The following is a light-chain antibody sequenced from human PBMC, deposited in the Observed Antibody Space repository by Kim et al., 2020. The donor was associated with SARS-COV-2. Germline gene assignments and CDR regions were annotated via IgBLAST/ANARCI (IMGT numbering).Light chain of an antibody. Sequence: DIQMTQSPSSLSASVGDRVTITCQASQDISIYLNWYQQKPGKAPKLLIYDASNLETGVPSRFSGSGSGTDFTFTISSLQPEDIATYYCQQYDNLPRTFGQGTKVDIK. CDR1: QDISIY. CDR2: DAS. J-gene: IGKJ1*01. CDR3: QQYDNLPRT. V-gene: IGKV1-33*01.